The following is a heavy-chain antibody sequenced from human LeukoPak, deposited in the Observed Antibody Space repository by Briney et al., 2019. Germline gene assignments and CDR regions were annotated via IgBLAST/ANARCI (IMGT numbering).Heavy chain of an antibody. CDR1: GFTFSSYS. CDR2: ISGSGGST. D-gene: IGHD3-22*01. V-gene: IGHV3-23*01. Sequence: GGSLRLSCAASGFTFSSYSMNWVRQARGKGLEWVSAISGSGGSTYYADSVEGRFTISRDNSKNTLYLQMNSLRAEDTAVYYCAKDPSYYYDNSGYYSFDYWGQGTLVTVSS. CDR3: AKDPSYYYDNSGYYSFDY. J-gene: IGHJ4*02.